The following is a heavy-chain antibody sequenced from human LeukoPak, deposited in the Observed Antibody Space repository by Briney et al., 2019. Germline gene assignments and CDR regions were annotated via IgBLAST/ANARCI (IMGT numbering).Heavy chain of an antibody. J-gene: IGHJ4*02. Sequence: GTLRLSCAASGFTFSNYGMSWVRQAPGKGLEWVSAISGSGGSTYYADSVKGRFTISRDNSKNTLYLQMNSLRAEDTAVYYCARESKYYYESGIYFYSTVSDYWGQGILVTVSS. CDR2: ISGSGGST. D-gene: IGHD3-22*01. CDR3: ARESKYYYESGIYFYSTVSDY. V-gene: IGHV3-23*01. CDR1: GFTFSNYG.